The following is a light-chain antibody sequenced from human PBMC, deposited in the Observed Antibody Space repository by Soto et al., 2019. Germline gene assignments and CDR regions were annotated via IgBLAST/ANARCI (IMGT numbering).Light chain of an antibody. V-gene: IGKV1-5*03. Sequence: DIQMTHAPSTLSGSVGDRVTITCRASQTISSWLAWYQQKPGKAPKLLIYKASTIKSGVPSRFTGSGSGTEFTLTISSLQPDDFATYYCQHYNSYSEAFGQGTKVDNK. CDR3: QHYNSYSEA. CDR1: QTISSW. J-gene: IGKJ1*01. CDR2: KAS.